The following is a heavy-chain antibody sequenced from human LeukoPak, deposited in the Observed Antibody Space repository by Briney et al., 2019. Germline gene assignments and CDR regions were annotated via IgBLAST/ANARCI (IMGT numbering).Heavy chain of an antibody. CDR3: ATPPAMVRGVIIDY. D-gene: IGHD3-10*01. V-gene: IGHV3-7*01. CDR1: GFTFSSYW. Sequence: GGSLRLSCAASGFTFSSYWMSWVRQALGKGLEWVANIKQDGSEKYYVDSVKGRFTISRDNAKNSLYLQMNSLRAEDTAVYYCATPPAMVRGVIIDYWGQGTLVTVSS. J-gene: IGHJ4*02. CDR2: IKQDGSEK.